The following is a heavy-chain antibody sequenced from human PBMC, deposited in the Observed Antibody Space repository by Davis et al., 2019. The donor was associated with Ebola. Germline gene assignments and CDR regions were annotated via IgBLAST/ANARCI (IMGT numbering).Heavy chain of an antibody. Sequence: ASVKVSCKTSGYTLTGYYMHWVRQAPGQGLEYMAWISPDSGATHYELRFQGRVTLTRDTSINTDYMELSSLRSDDTAIYYCAREKGGDGWFDPWGQGTLVTVSS. J-gene: IGHJ5*02. D-gene: IGHD3-16*01. CDR3: AREKGGDGWFDP. V-gene: IGHV1-2*02. CDR1: GYTLTGYY. CDR2: ISPDSGAT.